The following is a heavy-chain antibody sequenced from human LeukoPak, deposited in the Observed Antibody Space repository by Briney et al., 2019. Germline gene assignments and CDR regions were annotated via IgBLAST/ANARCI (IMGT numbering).Heavy chain of an antibody. D-gene: IGHD5-12*01. J-gene: IGHJ5*02. CDR1: GYNFTSYW. V-gene: IGHV5-10-1*01. CDR2: IDPSDSYT. CDR3: ARQRGYDWYNWFDP. Sequence: GESLKISCKGSGYNFTSYWITWVRQMPGKGLEWMGRIDPSDSYTNYSPSFQGHVTISADKSISTAYLQWSSLKASDTAMYYCARQRGYDWYNWFDPWGQGTLVTVSS.